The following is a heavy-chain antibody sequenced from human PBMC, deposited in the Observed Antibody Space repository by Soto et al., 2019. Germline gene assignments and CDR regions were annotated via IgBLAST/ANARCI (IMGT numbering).Heavy chain of an antibody. CDR3: ARETYSSSSGVWLRDFDWLPHPVKD. V-gene: IGHV3-23*01. CDR1: GFTFSSYA. Sequence: PGGSLRLSCAASGFTFSSYAMSWVRQAPGKGLEWVSAISGSGGSTYYADSVKGRFTISRDNSKNTLYLQMNSLRAEDTAVYYCARETYSSSSGVWLRDFDWLPHPVKDWGQGTLVTVSS. D-gene: IGHD3-9*01. CDR2: ISGSGGST. J-gene: IGHJ4*02.